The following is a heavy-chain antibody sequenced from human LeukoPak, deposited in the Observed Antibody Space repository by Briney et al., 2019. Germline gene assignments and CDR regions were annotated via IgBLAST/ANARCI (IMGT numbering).Heavy chain of an antibody. J-gene: IGHJ6*04. Sequence: PGGSLRLSCAASGFTFSSYSMNWVRQAPGNGLEWVSYISSSGSTIYYADSVKGRFTISRDNAKNSLYLQMNSLRAEDTAVYYCAELGITMIGGVWGKGTTVTISS. CDR1: GFTFSSYS. D-gene: IGHD3-10*02. CDR2: ISSSGSTI. CDR3: AELGITMIGGV. V-gene: IGHV3-48*04.